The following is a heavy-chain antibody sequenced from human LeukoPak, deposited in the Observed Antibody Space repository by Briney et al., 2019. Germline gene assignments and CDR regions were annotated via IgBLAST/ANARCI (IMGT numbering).Heavy chain of an antibody. D-gene: IGHD6-19*01. Sequence: ASVKVSCKASGGTFSSYAISWVRQAPGQGLEWMGGIIPIFGTANYAQKFQGRVTITADESTSTAYMELSSLRSEDTAVYYCASSVAAHLDYFDYWGQGTLVTVSS. J-gene: IGHJ4*02. V-gene: IGHV1-69*13. CDR3: ASSVAAHLDYFDY. CDR1: GGTFSSYA. CDR2: IIPIFGTA.